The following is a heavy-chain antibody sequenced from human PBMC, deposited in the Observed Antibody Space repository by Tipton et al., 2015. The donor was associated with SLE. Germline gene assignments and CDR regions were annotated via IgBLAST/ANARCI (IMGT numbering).Heavy chain of an antibody. CDR2: LYYSGST. CDR3: AIVRHTMIVVLSLDALDI. CDR1: GGSISSGSYY. Sequence: TLSLTCTVSGGSISSGSYYWSWIRQPPGKGLEWIGSLYYSGSTYYNPSLKSRVTISVDTSKNQFSLKLSSVTAADTALYYCAIVRHTMIVVLSLDALDIWGQGTMVTVSS. V-gene: IGHV4-39*07. J-gene: IGHJ3*02. D-gene: IGHD3-22*01.